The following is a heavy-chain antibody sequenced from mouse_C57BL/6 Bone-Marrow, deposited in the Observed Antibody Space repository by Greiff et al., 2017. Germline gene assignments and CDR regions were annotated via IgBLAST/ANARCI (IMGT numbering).Heavy chain of an antibody. CDR2: IYPRSGNT. D-gene: IGHD3-2*02. CDR1: GYTFTSYG. Sequence: QVQLQQSGAELARPGASVKLSCKASGYTFTSYGISWVKQRTGQGLEWIGEIYPRSGNTYYNEKFKGKATLTADKSSSTAYMELRSLTSEDSAVYFCARRGGSSGTFDYWGQGTTLTVSS. CDR3: ARRGGSSGTFDY. J-gene: IGHJ2*01. V-gene: IGHV1-81*01.